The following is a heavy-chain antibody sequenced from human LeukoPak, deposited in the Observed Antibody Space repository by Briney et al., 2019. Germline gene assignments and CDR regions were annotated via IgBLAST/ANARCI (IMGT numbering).Heavy chain of an antibody. D-gene: IGHD3-22*01. J-gene: IGHJ3*02. CDR3: ATLPWEYYDSSGSIGDAFDI. Sequence: ASVKVSCKASGYTFTDYYMHWVQQAPGKGLEWMGRVDPEDGETIYAEKFQCRVTITADTATDTAYMELSSLRSEDTAVYYCATLPWEYYDSSGSIGDAFDIWGRGTMVTVSS. CDR1: GYTFTDYY. CDR2: VDPEDGET. V-gene: IGHV1-69-2*01.